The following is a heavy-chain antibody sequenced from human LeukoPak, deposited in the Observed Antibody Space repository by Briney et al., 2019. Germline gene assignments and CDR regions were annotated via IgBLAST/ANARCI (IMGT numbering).Heavy chain of an antibody. V-gene: IGHV4-39*01. J-gene: IGHJ4*02. Sequence: SETLSLTCTVSGGSISSSSYYWGWIRQPPGKGLEWIGSIYYSGSTYYNPSLKSRVTISVDTSKNQFPLKLSSVTAADTAVYYCARHPAYYSNYNFDYWGQGTLVTVSS. D-gene: IGHD4-11*01. CDR2: IYYSGST. CDR1: GGSISSSSYY. CDR3: ARHPAYYSNYNFDY.